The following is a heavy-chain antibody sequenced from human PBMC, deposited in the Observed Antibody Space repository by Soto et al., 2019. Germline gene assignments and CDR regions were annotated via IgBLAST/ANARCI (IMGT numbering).Heavy chain of an antibody. J-gene: IGHJ3*02. D-gene: IGHD6-13*01. V-gene: IGHV1-2*04. CDR2: INPNSGGT. CDR1: GYTFTGYY. CDR3: ARVCNSSSWHIDAFDI. Sequence: QVQLVQSGAEVKKPGASVKVSCKASGYTFTGYYMHWVRQAPGQGLEWMGWINPNSGGTNYAQKFQGWVTMTRDTSISTAYMELSRLRSDDTAVYYCARVCNSSSWHIDAFDIWGQGTMVTVSS.